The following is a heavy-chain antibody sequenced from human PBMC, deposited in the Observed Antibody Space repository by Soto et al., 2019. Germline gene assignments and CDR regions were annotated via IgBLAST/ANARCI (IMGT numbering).Heavy chain of an antibody. CDR3: AKDHSPYYDFWSGYLNYYYYYGMDV. Sequence: LRLSCAASGFTFSSYGMHWVRQAPGKGLEWVAVISYDGSNKYYADSVKGRFTISRDNSKNTLYLQMNSLRAEDTAVYYCAKDHSPYYDFWSGYLNYYYYYGMDVWGQGTTVTVSS. CDR2: ISYDGSNK. CDR1: GFTFSSYG. J-gene: IGHJ6*02. D-gene: IGHD3-3*01. V-gene: IGHV3-30*18.